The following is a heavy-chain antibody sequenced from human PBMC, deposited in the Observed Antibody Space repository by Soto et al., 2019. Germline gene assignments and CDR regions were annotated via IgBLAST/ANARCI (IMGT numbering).Heavy chain of an antibody. CDR1: GDAIGNGDYY. CDR2: IFHSGST. J-gene: IGHJ4*02. D-gene: IGHD2-21*01. Sequence: QVQLQESGPGLVKPSQTLSVTCTVSGDAIGNGDYYWTWIRQHPGKALEWLGNIFHSGSTYSNPSLRSRVTLSLDTSKNMFSLRLPSVTAADTAVYYCAREVMYSPSRGFPIINWGQGTLVTVSS. CDR3: AREVMYSPSRGFPIIN. V-gene: IGHV4-31*03.